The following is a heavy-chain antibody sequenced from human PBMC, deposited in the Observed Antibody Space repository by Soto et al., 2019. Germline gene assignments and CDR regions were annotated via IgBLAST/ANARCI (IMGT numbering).Heavy chain of an antibody. CDR1: GFTFSSYA. CDR3: AKVQRSMIVVALDAFDV. Sequence: EVQLLESGGGLVKPGGSLRLSCAASGFTFSSYAMKWVRQAPGKGLEWVSGISGNGGRTYYADSVKGRFTISRDNSKNMVYLQMNSLRAEDTAKYYCAKVQRSMIVVALDAFDVWGQGAMVTVSS. CDR2: ISGNGGRT. D-gene: IGHD3-22*01. J-gene: IGHJ3*01. V-gene: IGHV3-23*01.